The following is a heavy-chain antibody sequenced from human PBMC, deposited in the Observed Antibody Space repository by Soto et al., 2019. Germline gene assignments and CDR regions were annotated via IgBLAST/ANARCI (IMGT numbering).Heavy chain of an antibody. V-gene: IGHV3-30*18. CDR3: AKVGHIAVVTAWFDY. CDR2: MSSDGRNE. Sequence: GGSLRLSCEGSGFTFSKYGMHWVRQAPGKGLEWVAVMSSDGRNEYYADSVKGRFTISRDNSNSTLYLQMSSLRPEDTAVYYCAKVGHIAVVTAWFDYWGQGTLVTVSS. D-gene: IGHD2-21*02. CDR1: GFTFSKYG. J-gene: IGHJ4*02.